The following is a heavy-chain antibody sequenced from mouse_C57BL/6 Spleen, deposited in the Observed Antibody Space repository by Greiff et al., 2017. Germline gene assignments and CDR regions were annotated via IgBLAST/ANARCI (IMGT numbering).Heavy chain of an antibody. J-gene: IGHJ2*01. V-gene: IGHV5-12*01. Sequence: EVMLVESGGGLVQPGGSLKLSCAASGFTFSDYYMYWVRQTPEKRLEWVAYISNGGGSTYYPDTVKGRFTISRDNAKNTLYLQMSRLKSEDTAMYYCARRGYSNHEDYCDYWGQGTTLTVSS. CDR3: ARRGYSNHEDYCDY. CDR2: ISNGGGST. D-gene: IGHD2-5*01. CDR1: GFTFSDYY.